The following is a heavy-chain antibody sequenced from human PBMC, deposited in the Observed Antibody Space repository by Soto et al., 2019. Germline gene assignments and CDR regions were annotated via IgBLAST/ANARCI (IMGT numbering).Heavy chain of an antibody. CDR2: IIPILGIA. D-gene: IGHD2-2*03. V-gene: IGHV1-69*02. Sequence: QVQLVQSGAEVKKPGSSVKVSCKASGGTFSSYTINWVRQAPGQGLEWMGRIIPILGIANYAQKFQGRVTITADKSTSTAYMELSSLRSEDTAVYYCASGYCSSTSCYVDYYYMDVWGKGTTVTVSS. CDR1: GGTFSSYT. CDR3: ASGYCSSTSCYVDYYYMDV. J-gene: IGHJ6*03.